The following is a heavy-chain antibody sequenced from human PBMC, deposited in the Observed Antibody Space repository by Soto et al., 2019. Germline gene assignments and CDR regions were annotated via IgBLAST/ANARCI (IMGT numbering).Heavy chain of an antibody. V-gene: IGHV3-23*01. CDR3: AKQQEGFVWYEWGKNWFDP. D-gene: IGHD1-26*01. CDR1: GFTFSSYA. J-gene: IGHJ5*02. Sequence: EVQLLEPGGGLVQPGVSLRLSCAASGFTFSSYAMSWVRQAPGKGLEWVSAISGSGGSTYYADSVKGLFTISRDNSKNTLYLQMNSLRAEDKAVSYCAKQQEGFVWYEWGKNWFDPLGQGTLVTVSS. CDR2: ISGSGGST.